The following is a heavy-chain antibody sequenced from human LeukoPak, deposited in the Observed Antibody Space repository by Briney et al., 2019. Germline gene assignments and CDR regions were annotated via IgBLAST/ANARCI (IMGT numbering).Heavy chain of an antibody. CDR3: ARRQNSGYDLGDDAFDI. CDR1: GGSISSSNW. V-gene: IGHV4-4*02. J-gene: IGHJ3*02. D-gene: IGHD5-12*01. CDR2: IYHSGST. Sequence: SETLSLTCAVSGGSISSSNWWSWVRQPPGKGLEWIGEIYHSGSTNYNPSLKSRVTISIDKSKNQISLNLSSVTAADTAVYYCARRQNSGYDLGDDAFDIWGQGTMVTVSS.